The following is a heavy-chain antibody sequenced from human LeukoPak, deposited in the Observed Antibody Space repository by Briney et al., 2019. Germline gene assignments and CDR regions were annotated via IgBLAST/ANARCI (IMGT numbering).Heavy chain of an antibody. J-gene: IGHJ4*02. Sequence: PGRSLRLSCAASGFTFSSYGMHWVRQAPGKGLEWVAVIWYDGSNKYYADSVKGRFTISRDNSKNTLYLQMNSLRAEDTAVYYCAREDSSGSFVDYWGQGTLVTVSS. CDR1: GFTFSSYG. CDR3: AREDSSGSFVDY. CDR2: IWYDGSNK. V-gene: IGHV3-33*01. D-gene: IGHD3-22*01.